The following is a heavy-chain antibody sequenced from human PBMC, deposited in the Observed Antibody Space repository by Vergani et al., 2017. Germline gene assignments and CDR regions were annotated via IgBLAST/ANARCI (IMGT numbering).Heavy chain of an antibody. Sequence: QVQLVQSGAEVKKPGASVKVSCKASGYTFTSYYMHWVRQAPGQGLEWMGIINPSGGSTSYAQKFQGRVTMTRDTSTSTVYMALSSLRSEDTAVYYCARAKDIVVVPAAIGWFDPWGQGTLVTVSS. CDR1: GYTFTSYY. CDR3: ARAKDIVVVPAAIGWFDP. J-gene: IGHJ5*02. V-gene: IGHV1-46*01. CDR2: INPSGGST. D-gene: IGHD2-2*01.